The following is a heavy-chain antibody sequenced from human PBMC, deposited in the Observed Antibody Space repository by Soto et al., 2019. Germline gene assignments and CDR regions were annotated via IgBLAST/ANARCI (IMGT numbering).Heavy chain of an antibody. CDR3: AVLGYCSSTSCYLDQINPQYYYYMDV. CDR1: SYTVTSYG. D-gene: IGHD2-2*01. Sequence: ASGKVSCKASSYTVTSYGISWVRQAPGQGLEWMGWISANSGNTDYAQKLQGRVTMTTDTSISTAYMELRSLRSDDTAVYYCAVLGYCSSTSCYLDQINPQYYYYMDVSGKGTTVTVSS. J-gene: IGHJ6*03. CDR2: ISANSGNT. V-gene: IGHV1-18*01.